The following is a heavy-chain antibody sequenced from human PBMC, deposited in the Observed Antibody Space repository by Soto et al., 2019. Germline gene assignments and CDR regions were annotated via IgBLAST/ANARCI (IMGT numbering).Heavy chain of an antibody. CDR3: ARGGEYGLSLYYYMDV. J-gene: IGHJ6*03. CDR2: INAGNGNT. D-gene: IGHD4-17*01. V-gene: IGHV1-3*01. CDR1: GYTFTSYA. Sequence: QVQLVQSGAEVKKPGASVKVSCKASGYTFTSYAMHWVRQAPGQRLEWMGWINAGNGNTKYSQKFQGRVTITRDTSASTAYMELSSLRSEDTAVYYCARGGEYGLSLYYYMDVWGKGTTVTVSS.